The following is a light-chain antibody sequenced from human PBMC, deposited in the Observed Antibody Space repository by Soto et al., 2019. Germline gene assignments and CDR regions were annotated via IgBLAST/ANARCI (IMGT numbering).Light chain of an antibody. CDR3: SSYAGSNNLI. CDR2: EVS. Sequence: QSALTQPPSASGSLGQSVTISCTGTSSDIGGSNYVSWYQQHPGKAPKLMIYEVSKRPSGVPDRFSGSKSGHTASLTVSGLQAEDEADYYCSSYAGSNNLIFGGGTKLTVL. J-gene: IGLJ2*01. CDR1: SSDIGGSNY. V-gene: IGLV2-8*01.